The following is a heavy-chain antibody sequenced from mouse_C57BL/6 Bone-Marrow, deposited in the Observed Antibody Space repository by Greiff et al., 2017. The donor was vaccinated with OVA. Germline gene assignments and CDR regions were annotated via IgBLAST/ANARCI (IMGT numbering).Heavy chain of an antibody. CDR1: GYTFPSYG. D-gene: IGHD1-1*01. CDR2: IYPRSGNT. J-gene: IGHJ4*01. V-gene: IGHV1-81*01. Sequence: VKLQESGAELARPGASVKLSCKASGYTFPSYGISWVKQRTGQGLEWIGEIYPRSGNTYYNEKFKGKATLTADKSSSTAYMELRSLTSEDSAVYFCAAIYYYGSSFYYYAIDYWGQGTSVTVSS. CDR3: AAIYYYGSSFYYYAIDY.